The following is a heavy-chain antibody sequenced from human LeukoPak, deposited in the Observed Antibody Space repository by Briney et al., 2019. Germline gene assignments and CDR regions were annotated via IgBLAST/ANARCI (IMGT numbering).Heavy chain of an antibody. V-gene: IGHV4-59*01. D-gene: IGHD2-2*01. J-gene: IGHJ4*02. Sequence: SETLSLTCTVSGGSISRYYWSWIRQSPGRGRELIAYVYYCGTTNYNRSLKSRVTISVDASKSQFSLKLNSVTAADTAVYYCAGGGYCSRASCFAPLFDFWGQGALVTVSA. CDR3: AGGGYCSRASCFAPLFDF. CDR2: VYYCGTT. CDR1: GGSISRYY.